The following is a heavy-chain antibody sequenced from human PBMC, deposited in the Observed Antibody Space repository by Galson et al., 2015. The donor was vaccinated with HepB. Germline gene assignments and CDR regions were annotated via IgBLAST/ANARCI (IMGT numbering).Heavy chain of an antibody. CDR2: IRSKASNYAT. V-gene: IGHV3-73*01. CDR3: ARGRGYNWNDVFQYYYYYGMDV. CDR1: GFTFSGSA. Sequence: SLRLSCAASGFTFSGSAIHWVRQTSGKGLEWVGRIRSKASNYATAYTASLKGRFTISRDDSKNTAYLHMRSLRAEDTAVYYCARGRGYNWNDVFQYYYYYGMDVWGQGTTITVSS. D-gene: IGHD1-20*01. J-gene: IGHJ6*02.